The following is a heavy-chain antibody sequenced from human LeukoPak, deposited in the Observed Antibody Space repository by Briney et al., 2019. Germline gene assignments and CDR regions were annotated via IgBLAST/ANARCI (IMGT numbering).Heavy chain of an antibody. D-gene: IGHD5-12*01. V-gene: IGHV4-30-4*01. CDR2: IYYSGST. CDR3: ARVAAYSGYDPHYFDY. CDR1: GGSISSGDYY. J-gene: IGHJ4*02. Sequence: SETLSLTCTVSGGSISSGDYYWSWIRQPPGKGLEWIGYIYYSGSTYYNPSLKSRVTISVDTSKNQFSLKLSSVTAADTAVYYCARVAAYSGYDPHYFDYWGQGTLVTVSS.